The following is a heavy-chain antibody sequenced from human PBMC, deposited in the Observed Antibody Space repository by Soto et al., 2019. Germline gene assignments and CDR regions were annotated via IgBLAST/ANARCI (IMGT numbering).Heavy chain of an antibody. CDR1: GYTFTSYG. CDR2: ISAYNGNT. CDR3: ARHNSLWPNWFDP. J-gene: IGHJ5*02. D-gene: IGHD1-1*01. Sequence: QVQLVQSGAEVKKPGASVKVSCKASGYTFTSYGISWVRQAPGQGLEWMGWISAYNGNTNYAQKQQSRVNMTPDTSTSTAYMEVRSLRSDDTAVYYCARHNSLWPNWFDPWGQGTLVTVSS. V-gene: IGHV1-18*01.